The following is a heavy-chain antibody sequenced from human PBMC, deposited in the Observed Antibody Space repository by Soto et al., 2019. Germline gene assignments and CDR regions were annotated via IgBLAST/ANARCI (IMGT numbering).Heavy chain of an antibody. CDR2: ISAYNGNT. V-gene: IGHV1-18*01. Sequence: EASVKVSCKASGYTFTIYGIIWVRQAPGQGLEWMGWISAYNGNTNYAQKLQGRVTMTTDTSTSTAYMELRSLRSDDTAVYYCARDRSGYDSHWFDPWGQGTLVTVSS. CDR1: GYTFTIYG. CDR3: ARDRSGYDSHWFDP. D-gene: IGHD5-12*01. J-gene: IGHJ5*02.